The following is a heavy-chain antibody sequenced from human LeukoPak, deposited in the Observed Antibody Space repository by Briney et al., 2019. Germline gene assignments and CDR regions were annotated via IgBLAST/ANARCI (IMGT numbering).Heavy chain of an antibody. CDR2: IWYDGSNK. CDR3: AKGGYNYGIDY. Sequence: GGSLRLSCAASGFTFSSHGMHWVRQAPGKGLEWAAFIWYDGSNKHYADSVKGRFTISRDNSKNTLYLQMNSLRAEDTAVYYCAKGGYNYGIDYWGQGTLVTVSS. V-gene: IGHV3-30*02. J-gene: IGHJ4*02. CDR1: GFTFSSHG. D-gene: IGHD5-18*01.